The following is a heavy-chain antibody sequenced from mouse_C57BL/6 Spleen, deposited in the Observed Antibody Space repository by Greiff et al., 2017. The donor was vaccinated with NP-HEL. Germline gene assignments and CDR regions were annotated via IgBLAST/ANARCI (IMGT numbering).Heavy chain of an antibody. CDR1: GFTFSSYA. D-gene: IGHD2-3*01. V-gene: IGHV5-4*01. Sequence: EVQRVESGGGLVKPGGSLKLSCAASGFTFSSYAMSWVRQTPEKRLEWVATISDGGSYTYYPDNVKGRFTISRDNAKNNLYLQMSHLKSEDTAMYYCARDGYYVRFAYWGQGTLVTVSA. CDR3: ARDGYYVRFAY. CDR2: ISDGGSYT. J-gene: IGHJ3*01.